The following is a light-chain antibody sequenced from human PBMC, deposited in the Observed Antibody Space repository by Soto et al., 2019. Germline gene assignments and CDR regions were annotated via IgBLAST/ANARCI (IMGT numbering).Light chain of an antibody. V-gene: IGLV2-23*03. CDR1: SSDVGSYNL. CDR3: CSYAGSSTFVWV. Sequence: QSVLTQPASVSGSPGQSITISCTGTSSDVGSYNLVSWYQQHPGKAPKLMIYEGSKRPSGVSNRFSGPKSGNTASLTISGLQAEDEADYYCCSYAGSSTFVWVFGGGTKLTVL. J-gene: IGLJ3*02. CDR2: EGS.